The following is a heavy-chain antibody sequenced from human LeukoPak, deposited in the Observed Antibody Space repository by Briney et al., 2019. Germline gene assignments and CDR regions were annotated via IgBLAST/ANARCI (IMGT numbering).Heavy chain of an antibody. CDR3: ARLGLTIFGVVTIFDY. CDR2: ICHSGST. CDR1: GYSISSGYY. Sequence: SETLSLTCAVSGYSISSGYYWGWIRQPPGKGLEWIGSICHSGSTYYNPSLKSRVTISVDTSKDQFSLKLSSVTAADTAVYYCARLGLTIFGVVTIFDYWGQGTLVTVSS. D-gene: IGHD3-3*01. J-gene: IGHJ4*02. V-gene: IGHV4-38-2*01.